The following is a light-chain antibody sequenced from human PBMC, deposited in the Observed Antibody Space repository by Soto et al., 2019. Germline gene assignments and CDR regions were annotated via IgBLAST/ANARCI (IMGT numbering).Light chain of an antibody. V-gene: IGKV1-12*01. CDR1: QDISGY. Sequence: DIQMTQSPSSVSASVGDRVTITCRTSQDISGYFLWFQQKPGKAPKLLISGAFALQSGVPARLSGSGSGTVFTLTSSRLQLGDFATSYCQQAKTYPRTFGPGTRVDI. J-gene: IGKJ3*01. CDR3: QQAKTYPRT. CDR2: GAF.